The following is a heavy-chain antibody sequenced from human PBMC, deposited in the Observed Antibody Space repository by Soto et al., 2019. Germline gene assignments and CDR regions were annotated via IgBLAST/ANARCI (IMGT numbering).Heavy chain of an antibody. CDR2: SYYSGST. V-gene: IGHV4-59*12. CDR3: AREESVRYYGAGSYYVAWFDP. CDR1: GGSISSYY. D-gene: IGHD3-10*01. Sequence: SETLSLTCSVSGGSISSYYWSWIRQPPGKGLDWIGYSYYSGSTNYNPSLKSRVTISVDTSKNQFSLKLSSVTAADTAVHYCAREESVRYYGAGSYYVAWFDPWGQGTLVTVSS. J-gene: IGHJ5*02.